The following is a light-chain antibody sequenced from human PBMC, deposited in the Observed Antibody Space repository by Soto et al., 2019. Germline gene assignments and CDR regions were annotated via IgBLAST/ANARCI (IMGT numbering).Light chain of an antibody. V-gene: IGKV3-15*01. Sequence: EIVMTQSPATLSVSPGERATLSCRASQSVSGNLAWYHQKRGQAPRLLIYDASTRATGIPARFSGSGSGTEFTLTISSLQSEDFALYFCQQHNNWPITFGQGTLLEI. CDR1: QSVSGN. J-gene: IGKJ5*01. CDR2: DAS. CDR3: QQHNNWPIT.